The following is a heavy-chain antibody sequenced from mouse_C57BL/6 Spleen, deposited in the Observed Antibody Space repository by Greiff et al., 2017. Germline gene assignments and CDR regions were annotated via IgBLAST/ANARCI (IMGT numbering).Heavy chain of an antibody. CDR2: IHPNSGST. Sequence: QVQLQPSGAELLKPGASVKLSCKASGYTFTSSWMHWVKQRPGQGLEWIGMIHPNSGSTNYNEKFKSKATLTVDKSSSTAYMQLSSLTSEDSAVYYCARRTVVAFDYWGQGTTLTVSS. D-gene: IGHD1-1*01. V-gene: IGHV1-64*01. CDR1: GYTFTSSW. J-gene: IGHJ2*01. CDR3: ARRTVVAFDY.